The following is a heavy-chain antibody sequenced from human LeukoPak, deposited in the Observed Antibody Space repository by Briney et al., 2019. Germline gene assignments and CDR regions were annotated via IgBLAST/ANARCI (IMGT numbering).Heavy chain of an antibody. CDR3: ARDITVAGNRFDY. CDR1: GGTFSSYA. J-gene: IGHJ4*02. V-gene: IGHV1-69*05. D-gene: IGHD6-19*01. Sequence: ASVKVSCKASGGTFSSYAISWVRQAPGQGLEWIGGIIPIFCTANYAQKFQGRVTITTDESTSTAYMELSSLRSEDTAVYYCARDITVAGNRFDYWGQGTLVTVSS. CDR2: IIPIFCTA.